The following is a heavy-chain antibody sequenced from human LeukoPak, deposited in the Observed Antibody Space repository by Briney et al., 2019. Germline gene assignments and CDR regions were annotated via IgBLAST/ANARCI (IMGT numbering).Heavy chain of an antibody. V-gene: IGHV1-46*04. J-gene: IGHJ5*02. CDR1: GYTFTSYY. D-gene: IGHD3-10*01. Sequence: ASVKVSCKASGYTFTSYYMHWVRQAPGQGLEWMGMINPSGGSTNYAQKLQGRVTMTRDTSTSTVYMELSSLRSEDTAVYYCARGRTSSSGSYYNWFDPWGQGTLVTVSS. CDR2: INPSGGST. CDR3: ARGRTSSSGSYYNWFDP.